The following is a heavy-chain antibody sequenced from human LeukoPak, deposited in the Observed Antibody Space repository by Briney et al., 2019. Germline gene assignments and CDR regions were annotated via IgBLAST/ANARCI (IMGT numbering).Heavy chain of an antibody. CDR2: ISSSGSTI. CDR3: ASSIVGAVLRDY. CDR1: GFTFSSYE. Sequence: GGSLRLSCAASGFTFSSYEMNWVRQAPGKGLEWVSYISSSGSTIYYAGSVKGRFTISRDNAKNSMYLQMNSLRAEDTAVYYCASSIVGAVLRDYWGQGTLVTVSS. J-gene: IGHJ4*02. D-gene: IGHD1-26*01. V-gene: IGHV3-48*03.